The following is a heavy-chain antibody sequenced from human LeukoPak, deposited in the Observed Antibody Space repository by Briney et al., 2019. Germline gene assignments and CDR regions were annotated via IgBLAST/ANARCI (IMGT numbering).Heavy chain of an antibody. J-gene: IGHJ3*02. Sequence: SVKVSCKASGGTFSSYAISWVRQAPGQGLEWMGGIIPIFGTANYAQKFQGRVTFTTDESTSTAYMELSSLRSEDTAVYYCAREVAVDTAMVDAFDIWGQGTMVTVSS. CDR1: GGTFSSYA. CDR3: AREVAVDTAMVDAFDI. D-gene: IGHD5-18*01. V-gene: IGHV1-69*05. CDR2: IIPIFGTA.